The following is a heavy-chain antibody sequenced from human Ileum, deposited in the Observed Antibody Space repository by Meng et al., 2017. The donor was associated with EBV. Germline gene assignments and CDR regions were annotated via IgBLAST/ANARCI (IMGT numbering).Heavy chain of an antibody. CDR2: MNPKTGTA. V-gene: IGHV1-8*01. D-gene: IGHD5-24*01. J-gene: IGHJ4*02. CDR3: VRTLERGDY. CDR1: GYTFTNYD. Sequence: QVRLVQVGAVVKKPGASVKVSCKASGYTFTNYDISWVRQATGQGLEWMGWMNPKTGTAHYAQKFQGRVSMTRDTSITTAYMELSSLTSEDTAVYYCVRTLERGDYWGQGTLVTVSS.